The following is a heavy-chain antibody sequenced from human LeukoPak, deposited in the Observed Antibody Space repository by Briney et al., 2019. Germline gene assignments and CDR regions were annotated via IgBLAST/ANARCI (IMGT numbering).Heavy chain of an antibody. D-gene: IGHD6-13*01. CDR1: GFTFSSYA. CDR2: ISGSGDST. CDR3: ARSRDAYSSSWYDF. V-gene: IGHV3-23*01. J-gene: IGHJ5*01. Sequence: GGSLRLSCAASGFTFSSYAMSWVRQAPGKGLEWVSAISGSGDSTYYADSVKGRFTISRDNSKNTLYLQMNSLTAEDTAVYYCARSRDAYSSSWYDFWGQGTLVTVSS.